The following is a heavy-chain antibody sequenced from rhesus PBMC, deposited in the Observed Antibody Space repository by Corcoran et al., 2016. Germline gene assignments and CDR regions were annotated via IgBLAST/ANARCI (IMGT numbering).Heavy chain of an antibody. V-gene: IGHV4-73*01. Sequence: QVQLQQRGEGLVKPSETLSLTCAVYGGSISGYYYWSWIRQPPGKVLEWIGYIYVNSASTNYNPSPKNQVTISKATSKNQFSLKLSSVTAADTAVYYCARVNWNCWLRGLDSWGQGVVVTVSS. CDR3: ARVNWNCWLRGLDS. D-gene: IGHD1-26*01. CDR2: IYVNSAST. J-gene: IGHJ6*01. CDR1: GGSISGYYY.